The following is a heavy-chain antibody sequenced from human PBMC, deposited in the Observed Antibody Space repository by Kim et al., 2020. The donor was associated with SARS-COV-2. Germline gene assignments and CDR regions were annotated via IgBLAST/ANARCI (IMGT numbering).Heavy chain of an antibody. CDR2: IYYSATT. V-gene: IGHV4-59*01. Sequence: SETLSLTCSVSGGSITDYYWTWIRQPPGKGLEWFGYIYYSATTNYNPSFKSRVTISLDTSKNQFSLKLTSVTAAATALFYCARVGVSSTPLSAFDLWGQG. CDR1: GGSITDYY. CDR3: ARVGVSSTPLSAFDL. D-gene: IGHD6-6*01. J-gene: IGHJ3*01.